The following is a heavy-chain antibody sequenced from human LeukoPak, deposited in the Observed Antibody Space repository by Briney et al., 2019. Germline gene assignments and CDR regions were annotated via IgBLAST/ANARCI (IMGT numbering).Heavy chain of an antibody. CDR2: ISGSGSTI. D-gene: IGHD3-22*01. CDR3: ARIYGQYHDSSGYSH. Sequence: GGSLRLSCAASGFTFSDYYMTWIRQAPGKGLEWVSYISGSGSTIYYADSVKGRFTISRDNAKNSLNLQMNSLRAEDTAVYYCARIYGQYHDSSGYSHWGQGTLVTVSS. CDR1: GFTFSDYY. J-gene: IGHJ4*02. V-gene: IGHV3-11*04.